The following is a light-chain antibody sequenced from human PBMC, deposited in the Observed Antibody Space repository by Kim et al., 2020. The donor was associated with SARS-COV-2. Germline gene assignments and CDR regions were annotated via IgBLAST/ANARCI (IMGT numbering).Light chain of an antibody. V-gene: IGKV3-11*01. Sequence: SLSPGERATCSRRASQSVTKDLAWYQQKPGQAPRLLIYDASKRATGIPARFSGSGSGTDFTLTISSLESEDFAVYYCQQRSNWFTFGPGTKVDIK. CDR3: QQRSNWFT. J-gene: IGKJ3*01. CDR2: DAS. CDR1: QSVTKD.